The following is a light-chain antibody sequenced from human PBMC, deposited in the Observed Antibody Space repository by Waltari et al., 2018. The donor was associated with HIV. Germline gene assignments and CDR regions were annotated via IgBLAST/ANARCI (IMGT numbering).Light chain of an antibody. CDR1: SSDVGSYKL. CDR2: EVS. V-gene: IGLV2-23*02. CDR3: CSYAGSSTLV. Sequence: QSALTQPASVSGSPGQSITISCTGTSSDVGSYKLVSWYQHHPGKAPKLMSYEVSKRPSGVSNRFSGCKSGNTASLTISGLQAEDEADYYCCSYAGSSTLVFGGGTKLTVL. J-gene: IGLJ2*01.